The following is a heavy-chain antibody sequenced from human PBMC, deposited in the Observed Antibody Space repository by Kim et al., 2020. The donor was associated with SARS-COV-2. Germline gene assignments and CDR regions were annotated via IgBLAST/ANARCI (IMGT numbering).Heavy chain of an antibody. CDR1: GGSISSGDYY. J-gene: IGHJ4*02. D-gene: IGHD5-12*01. CDR3: ATQGWLQLVLGY. V-gene: IGHV4-30-4*01. Sequence: SETLSLTCTVSGGSISSGDYYWSWIRQPPGKGLEWIGYIYYSGGTYYNPSLKSRITISVDTSKNQFSLKLSSVTAADTAVYYCATQGWLQLVLGYWGQGTLVTVSS. CDR2: IYYSGGT.